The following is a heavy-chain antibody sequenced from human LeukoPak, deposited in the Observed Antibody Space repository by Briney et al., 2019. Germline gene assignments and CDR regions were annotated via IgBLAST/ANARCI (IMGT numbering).Heavy chain of an antibody. Sequence: GAPVKVSCKASGYTFTSYGISWVRQAPGQGLEWMGWISAYNGNTYYPQKLQGRVTMTTDTSKSTAYVELRSVRSDDTAVYYCERSTVTIPSCFDPGGQGTLVTVSS. J-gene: IGHJ5*02. D-gene: IGHD4-17*01. V-gene: IGHV1-18*01. CDR3: ERSTVTIPSCFDP. CDR2: ISAYNGNT. CDR1: GYTFTSYG.